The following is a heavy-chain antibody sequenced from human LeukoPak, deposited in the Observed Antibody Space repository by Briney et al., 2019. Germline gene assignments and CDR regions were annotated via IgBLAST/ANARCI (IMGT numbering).Heavy chain of an antibody. CDR3: ARWAGVIDY. V-gene: IGHV3-7*01. J-gene: IGHJ4*02. Sequence: GGSLRLSCAASGFTFENHWMTWVRQAPGKGPEWVAYIKQNGSVQHYSDSVKGRFTISRDDAKNSLILEMNSLRDEDTAVYYCARWAGVIDYWGQGTLVTVSS. D-gene: IGHD3-10*01. CDR2: IKQNGSVQ. CDR1: GFTFENHW.